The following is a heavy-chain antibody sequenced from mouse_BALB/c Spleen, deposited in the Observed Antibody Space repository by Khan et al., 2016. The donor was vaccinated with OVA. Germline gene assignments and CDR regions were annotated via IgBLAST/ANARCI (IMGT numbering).Heavy chain of an antibody. CDR2: IWSGGST. V-gene: IGHV2-2*02. CDR3: ARNYDDDEGLAY. CDR1: GFSLTTYG. J-gene: IGHJ3*01. Sequence: QVQLKQSGPGLVQPSQSLSITCTVSGFSLTTYGVHWVRQSPGKGLVWLGVIWSGGSTDYNAAFISRLSISKDSSKSHVFFKMNSLQVNDTAIYYCARNYDDDEGLAYWGQGTLVTVSA. D-gene: IGHD2-4*01.